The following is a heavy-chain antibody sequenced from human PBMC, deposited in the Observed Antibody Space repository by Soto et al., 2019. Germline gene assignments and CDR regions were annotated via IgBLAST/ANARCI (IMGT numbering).Heavy chain of an antibody. D-gene: IGHD3-9*01. CDR2: ISSDGDIT. Sequence: PGGSLRLSCSASGFTFSEYSMHWVRQAPWKGLQYVSIISSDGDITYYADSVKGRFTISRDNSKNTLYLQMNSLRPEDTAVYYCVKVSTFYDILTGYYSTNFFDPWGRGTLVTAPQ. V-gene: IGHV3-64D*06. CDR1: GFTFSEYS. J-gene: IGHJ5*02. CDR3: VKVSTFYDILTGYYSTNFFDP.